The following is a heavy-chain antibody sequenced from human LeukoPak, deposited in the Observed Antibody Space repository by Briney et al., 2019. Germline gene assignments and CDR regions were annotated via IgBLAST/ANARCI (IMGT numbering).Heavy chain of an antibody. CDR1: GYSFPNYW. Sequence: GESLKISCKGSGYSFPNYWIGWVRQMPGKGLEWMGISYPGDSDTSYSPSFQGQVTISVDKSISTAYLQWSSLKASDTAMYYCARHLDDYGDYYFDYWGQGTLATVSS. CDR3: ARHLDDYGDYYFDY. D-gene: IGHD4-17*01. J-gene: IGHJ4*02. V-gene: IGHV5-51*01. CDR2: SYPGDSDT.